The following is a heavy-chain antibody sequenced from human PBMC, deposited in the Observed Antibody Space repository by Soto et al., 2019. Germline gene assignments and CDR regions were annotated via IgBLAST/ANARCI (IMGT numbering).Heavy chain of an antibody. CDR3: ARYNAASGTYYFDY. CDR2: INHRGSA. V-gene: IGHV4-4*02. J-gene: IGHJ4*02. D-gene: IGHD6-13*01. CDR1: GASVSSTYL. Sequence: PSETLSLTCTVSGASVSSTYLWSWVRQPPGKGPEWIGEINHRGSANYNPSLKSRVTMSLDISKSQFSLRLTSVTAADTAVYFCARYNAASGTYYFDYWGRGALVTVSS.